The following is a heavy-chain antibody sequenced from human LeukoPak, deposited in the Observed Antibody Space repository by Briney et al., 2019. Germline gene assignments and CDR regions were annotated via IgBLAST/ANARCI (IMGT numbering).Heavy chain of an antibody. J-gene: IGHJ1*01. CDR1: GNSIRSSSYY. D-gene: IGHD3-22*01. CDR3: AGRYYYDTRGYFLH. Sequence: SETLSLTCTVSGNSIRSSSYYWGWIRQSPEKGLEWIGSIYYSGSTYYSASFKSRVTISVDTSQNQFSLKLRSVTAADRAVYYCAGRYYYDTRGYFLHWGQGTLVTVSS. V-gene: IGHV4-39*01. CDR2: IYYSGST.